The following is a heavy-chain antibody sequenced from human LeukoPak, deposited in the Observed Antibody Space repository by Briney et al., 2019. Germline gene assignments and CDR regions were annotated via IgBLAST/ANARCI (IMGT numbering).Heavy chain of an antibody. J-gene: IGHJ4*02. CDR3: ASRPADTTWYGVFDY. V-gene: IGHV4-59*11. Sequence: SETLSLTCSVSSGSINSHYWSWIRQPPGKRLEWIGYIFNTGNTNYNPSLASRVTMSVDTSRAQFFLRLSPVTAADTAIYYCASRPADTTWYGVFDYWSQGTLVIVSS. D-gene: IGHD3-10*01. CDR1: SGSINSHY. CDR2: IFNTGNT.